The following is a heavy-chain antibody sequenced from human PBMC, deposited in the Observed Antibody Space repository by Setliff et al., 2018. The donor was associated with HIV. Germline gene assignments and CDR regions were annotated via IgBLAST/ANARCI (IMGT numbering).Heavy chain of an antibody. CDR2: IPSLGHYT. CDR1: GFTFSNAW. D-gene: IGHD6-13*01. Sequence: PGGSLRLSCAASGFTFSNAWLSWVRQAPGKGLEWVSSIPSLGHYTNYADSVKGRFTISRDNSKNTLYLQMSTLRAEDTAVYYCAKTTPSSIRSPYYYYMDVWGKGTTVTVSS. J-gene: IGHJ6*03. CDR3: AKTTPSSIRSPYYYYMDV. V-gene: IGHV3-23*01.